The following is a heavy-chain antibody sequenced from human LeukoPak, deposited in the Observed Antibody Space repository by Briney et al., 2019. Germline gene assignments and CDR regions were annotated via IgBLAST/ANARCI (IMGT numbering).Heavy chain of an antibody. CDR3: AKDATSGNSMWDRFDS. V-gene: IGHV3-23*01. Sequence: PGGSLRLSCVASGFTFNIYAMSWVRQAPGKGLEWVAGVGGGPDIHYADSVKGRFTASRDDSKNTVYLHMSSLRVEDTAIYFCAKDATSGNSMWDRFDSWGQGTLVTVST. CDR1: GFTFNIYA. D-gene: IGHD1-26*01. CDR2: VGGGPDI. J-gene: IGHJ4*02.